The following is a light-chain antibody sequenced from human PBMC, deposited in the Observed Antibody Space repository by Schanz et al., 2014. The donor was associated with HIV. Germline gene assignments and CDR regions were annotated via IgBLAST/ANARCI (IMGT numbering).Light chain of an antibody. J-gene: IGKJ1*01. Sequence: EIVLTQSPGSLSLSPGGRATLSCGASQRLSSSYLAWYQQKRDQPPRLVIYATSTRAAGIPDRFSGTGSGTDFTLTISRLEPEDCAVYYCQQYGTSPWTFGPGRKVEIK. V-gene: IGKV3-20*01. CDR2: ATS. CDR1: QRLSSSY. CDR3: QQYGTSPWT.